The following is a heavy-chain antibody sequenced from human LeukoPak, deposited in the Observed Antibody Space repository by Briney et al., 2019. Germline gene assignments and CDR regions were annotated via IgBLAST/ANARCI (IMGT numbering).Heavy chain of an antibody. D-gene: IGHD5-18*01. J-gene: IGHJ3*02. CDR2: IIPIFGTA. V-gene: IGHV1-69*13. CDR3: AVRYSYGYAFDI. CDR1: GYTFTSYG. Sequence: ASVKVSCKASGYTFTSYGISWVRQAPGQWLEWMGGIIPIFGTANYAQKFQGRVTITADESTSTAYMELSSLRSEDTAVYYCAVRYSYGYAFDIWGQETMVTVSS.